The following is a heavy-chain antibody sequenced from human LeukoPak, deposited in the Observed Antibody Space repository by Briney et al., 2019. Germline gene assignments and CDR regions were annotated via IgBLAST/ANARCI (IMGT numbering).Heavy chain of an antibody. J-gene: IGHJ4*02. D-gene: IGHD6-13*01. V-gene: IGHV4-34*01. Sequence: PSETLSLTCAVYGASFSDYYWSWIRQPPGKGLEWIGEINHRGSTIYNPSLKSRVTISVDSSQNHFSLKLTAVTVADTAVYYCARETAAAGRGGFDYWGQGTLATVSS. CDR1: GASFSDYY. CDR2: INHRGST. CDR3: ARETAAAGRGGFDY.